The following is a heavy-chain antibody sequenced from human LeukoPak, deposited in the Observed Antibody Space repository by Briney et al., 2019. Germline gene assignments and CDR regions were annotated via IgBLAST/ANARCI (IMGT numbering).Heavy chain of an antibody. J-gene: IGHJ3*02. CDR1: GGSPTSGDYY. Sequence: SETLSLTCTVSGGSPTSGDYYCSWIRQPPRNCLEWIGYIYYSGSTYYNPSLKSRVTISVDTSKNQFSLKLSSVTAADTAVYYCARATITMIVVEGDAFDIWGQGTMVTVSS. CDR2: IYYSGST. CDR3: ARATITMIVVEGDAFDI. V-gene: IGHV4-30-4*01. D-gene: IGHD3-22*01.